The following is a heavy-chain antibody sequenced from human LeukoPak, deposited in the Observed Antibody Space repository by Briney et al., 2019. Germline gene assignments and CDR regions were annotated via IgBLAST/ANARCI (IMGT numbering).Heavy chain of an antibody. CDR1: GFTFSTYA. D-gene: IGHD3-10*01. J-gene: IGHJ4*02. Sequence: GGSLRLSCAASGFTFSTYAMSWVRQAPGKGLEWVSGISGSGDSAHYADSVKGRFTISRDNSKNTLYVQMNSLRVEDTAVYFCAKQTTGYYGSGADYWGQGTLVAVSS. CDR3: AKQTTGYYGSGADY. V-gene: IGHV3-23*01. CDR2: ISGSGDSA.